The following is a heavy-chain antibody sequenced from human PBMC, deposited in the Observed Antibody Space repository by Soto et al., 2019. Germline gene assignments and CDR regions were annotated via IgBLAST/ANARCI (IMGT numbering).Heavy chain of an antibody. Sequence: PSETLSLTCTVSGCSISSGDYYWSWIRQPPGKGLEWIGYIYYSGSTYYNPSLKSRVTISVDTSKNQFSLKLSSVTAADTAVYYCARESTTVTTLDGMDVWGQGTTVTVSS. CDR3: ARESTTVTTLDGMDV. D-gene: IGHD4-17*01. J-gene: IGHJ6*02. CDR1: GCSISSGDYY. CDR2: IYYSGST. V-gene: IGHV4-30-4*01.